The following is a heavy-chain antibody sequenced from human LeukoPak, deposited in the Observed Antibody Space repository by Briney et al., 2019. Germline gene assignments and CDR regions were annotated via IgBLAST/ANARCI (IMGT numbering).Heavy chain of an antibody. Sequence: PSETLSLTCTVSGGSISSYYWSWIRQPAGKGLEWIGRIYTSGSTNYNPSLKSRVTMSVDTSKNQFSLKLSSVTAADTAAYYCARERWGSSSWYFDYWGQGTLVTVSS. CDR2: IYTSGST. CDR3: ARERWGSSSWYFDY. CDR1: GGSISSYY. D-gene: IGHD6-13*01. J-gene: IGHJ4*02. V-gene: IGHV4-4*07.